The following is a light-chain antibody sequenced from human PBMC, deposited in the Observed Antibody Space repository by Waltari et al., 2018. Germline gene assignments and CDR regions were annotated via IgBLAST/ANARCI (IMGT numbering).Light chain of an antibody. J-gene: IGKJ4*01. CDR2: DTS. V-gene: IGKV3-11*01. Sequence: EIVLTQSPATLPLSLGEGATLSCRARQSVDIYLAWYQQTPGQAPRLLIYDTSNRATDIPARFSGSGSETDFSLTISSLEPEDFAVYYCQQRRNWPLTFGGGTKVEIK. CDR1: QSVDIY. CDR3: QQRRNWPLT.